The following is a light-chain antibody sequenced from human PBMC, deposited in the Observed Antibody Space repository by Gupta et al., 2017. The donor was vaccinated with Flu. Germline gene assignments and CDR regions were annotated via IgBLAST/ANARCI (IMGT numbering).Light chain of an antibody. CDR1: SGDVGSYNQ. J-gene: IGLJ2*01. Sequence: SITISCTGTSGDVGSYNQVSWYQHHPGKAPKLMIYEVSNRPSGVSNRFSGSKSAYTASLTISGLQAEDEADYYCSSYTSSSIVVFGGGTKLTVL. CDR2: EVS. V-gene: IGLV2-14*01. CDR3: SSYTSSSIVV.